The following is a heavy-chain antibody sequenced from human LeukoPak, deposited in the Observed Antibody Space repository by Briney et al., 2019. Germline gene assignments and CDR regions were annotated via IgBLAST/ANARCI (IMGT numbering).Heavy chain of an antibody. CDR3: ARDWAHGSFDY. Sequence: ASVRVSCKASGYTFSGYSMHWVRQAPGQEPAWMGLINPSSGSATYAQKFQGSVTMTRGTSTTTLYMELSSLRSEDTAVYYCARDWAHGSFDYWGQGTPVIVSS. V-gene: IGHV1-46*01. J-gene: IGHJ4*02. D-gene: IGHD3-10*01. CDR1: GYTFSGYS. CDR2: INPSSGSA.